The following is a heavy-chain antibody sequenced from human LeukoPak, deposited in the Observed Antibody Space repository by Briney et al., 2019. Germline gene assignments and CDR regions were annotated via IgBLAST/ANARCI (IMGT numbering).Heavy chain of an antibody. CDR3: ARDSGYSSSWDMGYYYYGMDV. D-gene: IGHD6-13*01. V-gene: IGHV3-33*01. CDR1: GFTFSSYG. CDR2: IWYDGSNK. Sequence: GGSLRLSCAASGFTFSSYGMHWVRQAPGKGLEWVAVIWYDGSNKYYADSVKGRFTISRDNSKNTLYLQMNSLRAEDMAVYYCARDSGYSSSWDMGYYYYGMDVWGKGTTVTVSS. J-gene: IGHJ6*04.